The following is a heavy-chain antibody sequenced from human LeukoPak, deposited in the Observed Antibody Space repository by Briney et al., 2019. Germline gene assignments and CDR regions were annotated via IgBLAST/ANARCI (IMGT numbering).Heavy chain of an antibody. CDR1: GFTFSSYG. V-gene: IGHV3-23*01. D-gene: IGHD1-26*01. Sequence: GGSLRLSCAASGFTFSSYGMSWVRQAPGKGLEWVSAISGSGGSTYYADSVKGRFTISRDNSKNTLYLQMNSLRGEDTAVYYCASGIRAFDNWGQGTLVTVSA. CDR3: ASGIRAFDN. CDR2: ISGSGGST. J-gene: IGHJ4*02.